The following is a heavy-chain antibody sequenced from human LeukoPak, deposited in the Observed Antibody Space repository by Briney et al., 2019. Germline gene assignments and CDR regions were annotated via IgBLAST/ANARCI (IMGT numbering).Heavy chain of an antibody. CDR3: ARAYFTTDAFDI. V-gene: IGHV4-38-2*02. D-gene: IGHD2/OR15-2a*01. CDR1: GYSISSGYY. CDR2: IYHSGST. Sequence: SETLSLTCTVSGYSISSGYYWGWIRQPPGKGLEWIGSIYHSGSTYYNPSLKSRVTISVDTSKNQFSLKLSSVTAADTAVYYCARAYFTTDAFDIWGQGTMVTVSS. J-gene: IGHJ3*02.